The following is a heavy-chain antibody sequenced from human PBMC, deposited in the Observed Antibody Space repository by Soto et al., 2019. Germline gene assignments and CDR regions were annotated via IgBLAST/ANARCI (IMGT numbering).Heavy chain of an antibody. J-gene: IGHJ4*02. CDR3: ARDWDYSDSSGYFDY. Sequence: LRLSCAASGFTFRNYAMHWVRQAPGKGLEWVAVISDDGINKYYADSVKGRFTISRDNSRNTLHLQMNSLKAEDTAVYYCARDWDYSDSSGYFDYWGQGTQVTVS. CDR1: GFTFRNYA. V-gene: IGHV3-30-3*01. D-gene: IGHD3-22*01. CDR2: ISDDGINK.